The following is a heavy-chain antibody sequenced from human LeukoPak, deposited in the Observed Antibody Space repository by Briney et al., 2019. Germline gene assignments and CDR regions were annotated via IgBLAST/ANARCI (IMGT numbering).Heavy chain of an antibody. CDR1: GFTVSSNY. CDR2: IYSGGST. Sequence: PTGGSLRLSCAASGFTVSSNYMSWVRQAPGKGLEWVSVIYSGGSTYYADSVKGRFTISRDNSKSTLYLQMNSLRAEDTAVYYCARESEYYYDSSGYWDYWGQGTLVTVSS. D-gene: IGHD3-22*01. J-gene: IGHJ4*02. CDR3: ARESEYYYDSSGYWDY. V-gene: IGHV3-66*01.